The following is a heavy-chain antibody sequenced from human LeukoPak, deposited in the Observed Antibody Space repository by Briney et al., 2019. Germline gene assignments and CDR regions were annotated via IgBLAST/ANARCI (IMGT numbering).Heavy chain of an antibody. J-gene: IGHJ4*02. Sequence: GSSVKVSCTASGGTFSSYAISWVRQAPGQGLEWMGGIIPIFGTANYAQKFQGRVTITADESTSTAYMELSSLRSEDTAVYYCAASMVRGVYDYWGQGTLVTVSS. CDR3: AASMVRGVYDY. D-gene: IGHD3-10*01. V-gene: IGHV1-69*01. CDR1: GGTFSSYA. CDR2: IIPIFGTA.